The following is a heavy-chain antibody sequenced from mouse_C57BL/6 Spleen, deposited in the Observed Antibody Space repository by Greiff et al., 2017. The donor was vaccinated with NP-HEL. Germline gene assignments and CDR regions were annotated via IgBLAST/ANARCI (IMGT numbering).Heavy chain of an antibody. D-gene: IGHD2-4*01. J-gene: IGHJ4*01. CDR2: IYPGDGDT. Sequence: VKLQESGPELVKPGASVKISCKASGYAFSSSWMNWVKQRPGKGLEWIGRIYPGDGDTNYNGKFKGKATLTADKSSSTAYMQLSSLTSEDSAVYFCAREGYYDYLYAMDYWGQGTSVTVSS. CDR1: GYAFSSSW. CDR3: AREGYYDYLYAMDY. V-gene: IGHV1-82*01.